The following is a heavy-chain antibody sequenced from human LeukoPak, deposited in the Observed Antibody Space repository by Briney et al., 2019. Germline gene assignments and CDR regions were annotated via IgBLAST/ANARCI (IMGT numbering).Heavy chain of an antibody. J-gene: IGHJ4*02. D-gene: IGHD5-12*01. CDR1: GFTFSSYA. Sequence: GGSLRLSCAASGFTFSSYAMSWVRQAPGKGLEWVSGLSASGGLTYYSDSVKGRFTISRDNAKDSLYLQMNSLRAEDTAVYYCARDPGSGYEEHFDYWGQGTLVTVSS. CDR3: ARDPGSGYEEHFDY. V-gene: IGHV3-23*01. CDR2: LSASGGLT.